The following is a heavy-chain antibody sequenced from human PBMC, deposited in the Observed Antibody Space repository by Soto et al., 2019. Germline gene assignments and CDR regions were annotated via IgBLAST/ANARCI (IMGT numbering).Heavy chain of an antibody. CDR3: ARDSAADGYYGMDV. Sequence: GGSLRLSCVASEFSFSTYNMNWVRQAPGKGLEWVSFISSTRSHIHYADSVKGRFTISRDNAKNSLYLQMNSLRAEDTAVYYCARDSAADGYYGMDVWGQGTTVTVSS. CDR1: EFSFSTYN. D-gene: IGHD6-13*01. V-gene: IGHV3-21*01. CDR2: ISSTRSHI. J-gene: IGHJ6*02.